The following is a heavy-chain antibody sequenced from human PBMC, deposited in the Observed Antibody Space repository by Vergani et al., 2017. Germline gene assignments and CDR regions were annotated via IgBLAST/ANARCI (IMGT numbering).Heavy chain of an antibody. V-gene: IGHV3-11*04. CDR2: ISSSGSTI. CDR1: GFTFSDYY. Sequence: QVQLVESGGGLVKPGGSLRLSCAASGFTFSDYYMSWIRQAPGKRLEWVSYISSSGSTIYYADSVKGRFTISRDNAKNSLYLQMNSLRAEDTAVYYCARARSVSYGDYVFYYYGMDVWGQGTTVTVSS. J-gene: IGHJ6*02. CDR3: ARARSVSYGDYVFYYYGMDV. D-gene: IGHD4-17*01.